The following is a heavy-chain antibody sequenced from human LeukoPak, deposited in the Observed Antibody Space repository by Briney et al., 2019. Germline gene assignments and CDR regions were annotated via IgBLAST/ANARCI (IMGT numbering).Heavy chain of an antibody. V-gene: IGHV1-2*02. CDR2: INPNSGGT. CDR1: GYTFTGYY. J-gene: IGHJ4*02. Sequence: GASVKVSCKASGYTFTGYYMHWVRQAPGQGLEWMGWINPNSGGTNYAQKFQGRVTMSRDTSISTAYMELSRLRSDDTAVYYCARALVVAATYYFDYWGQGTPVTVSS. CDR3: ARALVVAATYYFDY. D-gene: IGHD2-15*01.